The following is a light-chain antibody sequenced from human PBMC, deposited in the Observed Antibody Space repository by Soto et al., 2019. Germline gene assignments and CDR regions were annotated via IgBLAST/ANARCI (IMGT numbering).Light chain of an antibody. CDR3: LQYSSYPSLT. Sequence: DIPMTQSPSTLSANVGDRVSITCRASQTISDWLAWYQQKPGQAPKLLIYKASTLESGVPSRFSGSGSGTEFTLTISSLQPDDFASYYCLQYSSYPSLTFGGGTKLEIK. CDR1: QTISDW. V-gene: IGKV1-5*03. CDR2: KAS. J-gene: IGKJ4*01.